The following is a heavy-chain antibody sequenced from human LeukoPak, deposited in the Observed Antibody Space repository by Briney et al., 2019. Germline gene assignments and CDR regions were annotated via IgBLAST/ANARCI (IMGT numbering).Heavy chain of an antibody. CDR1: GYTFTGYC. CDR2: INPNSGGT. CDR3: ARDRIRGVNKFDP. D-gene: IGHD3-10*01. J-gene: IGHJ5*02. Sequence: ASVKVSCKASGYTFTGYCMHWVRQAPGQGLEWMGWINPNSGGTNYAQKFQGRVTMTRDTSISTAYMELSRLRSDDTAVYYCARDRIRGVNKFDPWGQGTLVTVSS. V-gene: IGHV1-2*02.